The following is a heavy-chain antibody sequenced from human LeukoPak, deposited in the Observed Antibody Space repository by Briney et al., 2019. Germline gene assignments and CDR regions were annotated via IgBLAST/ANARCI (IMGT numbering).Heavy chain of an antibody. J-gene: IGHJ4*02. V-gene: IGHV4-39*01. Sequence: SETLSLTCIVSGGSISTSAYYWGWIRQPPGEVLQWIASIYYSGNTYYNSSLKSLVTISVDTSTSQFSLSLSSVTAADTAVYYWARQPGLTHSHFDYWGQRTLVTVSS. CDR2: IYYSGNT. CDR3: ARQPGLTHSHFDY. CDR1: GGSISTSAYY.